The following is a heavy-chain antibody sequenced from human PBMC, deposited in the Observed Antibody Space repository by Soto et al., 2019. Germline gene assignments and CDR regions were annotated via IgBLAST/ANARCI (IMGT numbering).Heavy chain of an antibody. CDR2: IYYTGSI. CDR1: GGSISSYC. J-gene: IGHJ4*02. V-gene: IGHV4-59*01. Sequence: SETLSLTCTVSGGSISSYCLSWIRQSPGKGLEWIGYIYYTGSINYHPSLKSRVTISVDTSKNQFSLDLGSVTAADTAVYYCARGPKCISDCYSFDYWGQGTLVTVSS. D-gene: IGHD2-21*02. CDR3: ARGPKCISDCYSFDY.